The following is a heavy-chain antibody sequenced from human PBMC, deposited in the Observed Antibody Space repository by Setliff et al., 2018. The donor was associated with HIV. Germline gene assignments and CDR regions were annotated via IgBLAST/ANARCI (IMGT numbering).Heavy chain of an antibody. Sequence: SETLSLTCTVSGSSVTNNYWSWIRQAPGKGLEWLGYVHSSGATYYNPSLKNRVTIALDTSKSQFSLKLTSVTAADTALYYCASGRGAKGGYDYFGSWGQGTLVTVSS. CDR2: VHSSGAT. J-gene: IGHJ4*02. CDR3: ASGRGAKGGYDYFGS. D-gene: IGHD5-12*01. V-gene: IGHV4-59*02. CDR1: GSSVTNNY.